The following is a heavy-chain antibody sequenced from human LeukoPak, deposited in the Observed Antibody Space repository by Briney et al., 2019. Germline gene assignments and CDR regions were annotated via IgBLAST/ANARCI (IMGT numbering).Heavy chain of an antibody. J-gene: IGHJ4*02. Sequence: ASVMVSCKASGGTFSSYAISWVRQAPGQGLEWMGGIIPIFGTANYAQKFQGRVTITADESTSTAYMELSSLRSEDTAVYYCASDPSTGTTGGYWGQGTLVTVSS. D-gene: IGHD1-1*01. CDR3: ASDPSTGTTGGY. V-gene: IGHV1-69*13. CDR1: GGTFSSYA. CDR2: IIPIFGTA.